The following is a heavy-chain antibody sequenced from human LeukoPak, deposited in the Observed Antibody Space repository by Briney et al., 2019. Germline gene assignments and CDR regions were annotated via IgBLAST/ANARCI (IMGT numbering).Heavy chain of an antibody. CDR1: GGSISSYY. V-gene: IGHV4-59*01. J-gene: IGHJ3*02. CDR2: IYYSGST. D-gene: IGHD2-2*01. Sequence: SETLSLTCTVSGGSISSYYWSWIRQPPGKGLEWIGYIYYSGSTNYNPSLKSRVTISVDTSENQFSLKLSSVTAADTAVYYCAREPLRYCSSTSCPGAFDIWGQGTMVTVSS. CDR3: AREPLRYCSSTSCPGAFDI.